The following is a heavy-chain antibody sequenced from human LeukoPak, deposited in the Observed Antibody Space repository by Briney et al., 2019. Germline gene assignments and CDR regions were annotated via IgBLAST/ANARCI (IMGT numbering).Heavy chain of an antibody. V-gene: IGHV3-66*04. CDR2: IYSGGST. CDR1: GFTVSSNY. CDR3: ARHLFGELLYYYGMDV. Sequence: GGSLRLSCAASGFTVSSNYMSWVRQAPGKGLEWVSVIYSGGSTYYADSVKGRFTISRDNSKNTLYLQINSLRAEDTAVYYCARHLFGELLYYYGMDVWGQGTTVTVSS. D-gene: IGHD3-10*02. J-gene: IGHJ6*02.